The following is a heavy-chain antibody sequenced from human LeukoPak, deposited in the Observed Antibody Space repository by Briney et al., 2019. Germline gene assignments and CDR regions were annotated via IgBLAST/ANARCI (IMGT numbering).Heavy chain of an antibody. D-gene: IGHD3-16*02. CDR1: GYTFTSYD. CDR2: MNPNSGNT. V-gene: IGHV1-8*01. J-gene: IGHJ4*02. CDR3: ARGLLSESDPLTDY. Sequence: ASVKVSCKASGYTFTSYDINWVRQATGQGLEWMGWMNPNSGNTSYAQKFQGRVTMTRNTSISTAYMELSSLRSEDTAVYYCARGLLSESDPLTDYWGQGTLVTVSS.